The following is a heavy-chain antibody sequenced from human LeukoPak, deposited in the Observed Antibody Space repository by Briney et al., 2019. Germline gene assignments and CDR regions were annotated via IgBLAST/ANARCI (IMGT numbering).Heavy chain of an antibody. CDR2: IYYSGST. V-gene: IGHV4-31*03. CDR1: GGSISSGGYY. Sequence: PSETLSLTCTVSGGSISSGGYYWSWIRQHPEKGLEWIGYIYYSGSTYYNPSLKSRVTISVDTSKNQFSLKLSSVTAADTAVYYCARVGVLEWLSNNWFDPWGQGTLVTVSS. D-gene: IGHD3-3*01. CDR3: ARVGVLEWLSNNWFDP. J-gene: IGHJ5*02.